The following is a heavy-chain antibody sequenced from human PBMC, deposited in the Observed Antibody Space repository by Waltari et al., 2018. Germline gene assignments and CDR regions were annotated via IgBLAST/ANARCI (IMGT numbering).Heavy chain of an antibody. D-gene: IGHD3-10*01. Sequence: QITLKESGPTLVKPTQTLTLTCTFSGFSLSTSGLRVHWIRQPPGKALECLELIYWNEDTRYSPSLKSRLTITKDTSKNQVVLTMSNMDPVDTATYYCAHSDRNGFTYYYGSGSYYGYYFDYWGQGTLVTVSS. V-gene: IGHV2-5*01. J-gene: IGHJ4*02. CDR3: AHSDRNGFTYYYGSGSYYGYYFDY. CDR2: IYWNEDT. CDR1: GFSLSTSGLR.